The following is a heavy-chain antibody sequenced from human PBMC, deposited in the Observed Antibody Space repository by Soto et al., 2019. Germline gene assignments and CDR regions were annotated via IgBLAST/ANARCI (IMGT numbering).Heavy chain of an antibody. V-gene: IGHV1-69*12. D-gene: IGHD3-22*01. Sequence: VQLVQSGAEVKKPGSSVKVSCKASGGTFSSCAISWVRQAPGQGLEWMGGIIPIFGTADYAQKFQGRVTITADESTSTGNMELSSLRSKDTAVYYCASHYDSSGYYYRGLDYWGQGTLVTVSS. CDR1: GGTFSSCA. CDR2: IIPIFGTA. J-gene: IGHJ4*02. CDR3: ASHYDSSGYYYRGLDY.